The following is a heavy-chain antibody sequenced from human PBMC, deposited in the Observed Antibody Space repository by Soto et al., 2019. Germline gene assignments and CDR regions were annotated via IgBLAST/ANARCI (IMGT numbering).Heavy chain of an antibody. Sequence: QVQLVQSGAEVKKPGSSVKVSCKASGGTFSSYTISWVGQAPGQGLEWMGRIIPILGIATYAQKFQGRVTITAAKSTGTAYMELCRLRSEDPDVDYCAMEYCSSTSCYREYWGQGTLVNVSS. CDR2: IIPILGIA. CDR3: AMEYCSSTSCYREY. CDR1: GGTFSSYT. D-gene: IGHD2-2*01. J-gene: IGHJ4*02. V-gene: IGHV1-69*02.